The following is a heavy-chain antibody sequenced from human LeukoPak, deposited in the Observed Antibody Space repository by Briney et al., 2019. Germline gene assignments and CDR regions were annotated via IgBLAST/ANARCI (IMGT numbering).Heavy chain of an antibody. J-gene: IGHJ4*02. Sequence: SETLSLTCTVSGASISSYYWRWIRQPPGKGLEWIGYVYYSGSTNYNPSLRGRATMSVDTSKNQFSLKLSSVTAADTAVYYCASDRWLDFWGQGTLVTVSS. CDR1: GASISSYY. CDR2: VYYSGST. D-gene: IGHD2-15*01. V-gene: IGHV4-59*01. CDR3: ASDRWLDF.